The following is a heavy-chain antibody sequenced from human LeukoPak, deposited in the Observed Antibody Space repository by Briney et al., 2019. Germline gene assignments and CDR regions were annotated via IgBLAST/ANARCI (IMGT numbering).Heavy chain of an antibody. D-gene: IGHD5-12*01. CDR1: GGSISSSSYY. CDR2: IYYSGST. CDR3: ARESGYDYYRSRWFDP. V-gene: IGHV4-39*07. Sequence: SETLSLTCTVSGGSISSSSYYWGWIRQPPGKGLEWIGSIYYSGSTYYNPSLKSRVTISVDTSKNQFSLKLSSVTAADTAVYYCARESGYDYYRSRWFDPWGQGTLVTVSS. J-gene: IGHJ5*02.